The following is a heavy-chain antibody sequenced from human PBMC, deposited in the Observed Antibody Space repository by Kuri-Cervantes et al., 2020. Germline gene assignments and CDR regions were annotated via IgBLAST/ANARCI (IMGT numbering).Heavy chain of an antibody. V-gene: IGHV1-8*01. D-gene: IGHD1-1*01. Sequence: ASVTVSCKASGYTFNSFDINWMRRATGQGLEWMGWMNPHSGHTGYAQNFQGRVTMTRNTSISTAYMEVSSLRSEDTAVYYCASASTGIAFDIWGQGTMVTVSS. J-gene: IGHJ3*02. CDR1: GYTFNSFD. CDR3: ASASTGIAFDI. CDR2: MNPHSGHT.